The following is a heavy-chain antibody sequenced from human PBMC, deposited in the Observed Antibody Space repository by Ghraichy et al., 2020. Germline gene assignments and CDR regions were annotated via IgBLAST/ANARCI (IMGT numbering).Heavy chain of an antibody. D-gene: IGHD1-26*01. CDR1: GYTFTSYG. J-gene: IGHJ6*03. CDR3: ARDTSGSYYDPYYMDV. V-gene: IGHV1-18*01. Sequence: ASVKVSCKASGYTFTSYGISWVRQAPGQGLEWMGWISAYNGNTNYAQKLQGRVTMTTDTSTSTAYMELRSLRSDDTAVYYCARDTSGSYYDPYYMDVWGKGTTVTVSS. CDR2: ISAYNGNT.